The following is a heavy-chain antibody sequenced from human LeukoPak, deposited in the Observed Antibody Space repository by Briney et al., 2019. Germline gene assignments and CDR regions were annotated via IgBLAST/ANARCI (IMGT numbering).Heavy chain of an antibody. Sequence: AASVKVSCKASGYSFTDYYIHWVRQAPGQGLEWMGWISAYNGNTNYAQKLQGRVTMTTDTSTSTAYMELRSLRSDDTAVYYCARARAPPTYRVLDYYYYYMDVWGKGTTVTVSS. V-gene: IGHV1-18*04. CDR3: ARARAPPTYRVLDYYYYYMDV. CDR2: ISAYNGNT. J-gene: IGHJ6*03. D-gene: IGHD1-1*01. CDR1: GYSFTDYY.